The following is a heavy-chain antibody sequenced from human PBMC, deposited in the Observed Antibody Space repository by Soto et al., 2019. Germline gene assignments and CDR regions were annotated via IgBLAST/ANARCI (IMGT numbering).Heavy chain of an antibody. CDR2: IDWDDNK. V-gene: IGHV2-70*01. Sequence: VSGAEPVNPTRSLTLTCTSCGFSLTTTGMCVNWIRQPPGKALEWLTLIDWDDNKYYSTSLKTRLTIPKDTSKNQVVLTMTNMDPVDTATYYCARMAIPADSSGYYLPPPYSYSGMEVWGQGTTVTVSS. CDR3: ARMAIPADSSGYYLPPPYSYSGMEV. J-gene: IGHJ6*02. D-gene: IGHD3-22*01. CDR1: GFSLTTTGMC.